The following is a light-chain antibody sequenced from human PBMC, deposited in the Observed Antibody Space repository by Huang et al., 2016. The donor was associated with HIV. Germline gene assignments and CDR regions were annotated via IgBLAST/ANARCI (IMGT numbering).Light chain of an antibody. Sequence: DIQMTQSPSTLSASVGDRVTITCRASQSITNWLAWYQQKHGKAPKLLIYKASGLESGVPSRFSGRGSGTEFTLTIDGLHPDDFASYYCQHYNNYPSFGQGTKIEIK. CDR1: QSITNW. CDR3: QHYNNYPS. J-gene: IGKJ2*01. V-gene: IGKV1-5*03. CDR2: KAS.